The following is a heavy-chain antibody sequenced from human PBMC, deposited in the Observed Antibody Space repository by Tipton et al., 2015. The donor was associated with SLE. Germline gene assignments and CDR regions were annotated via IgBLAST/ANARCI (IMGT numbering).Heavy chain of an antibody. CDR1: GGSVGSYY. CDR3: ASPVAAAGKDDPFLH. Sequence: TLSLTCDVSGGSVGSYYWSWVRQIPGKGLEWIGYIYQSGLTALNPSLESRITLSIDTSRNQFSLKLTSMSAADTAVYYCASPVAAAGKDDPFLHWGQGTLVTVSS. J-gene: IGHJ1*01. D-gene: IGHD6-13*01. V-gene: IGHV4-59*02. CDR2: IYQSGLT.